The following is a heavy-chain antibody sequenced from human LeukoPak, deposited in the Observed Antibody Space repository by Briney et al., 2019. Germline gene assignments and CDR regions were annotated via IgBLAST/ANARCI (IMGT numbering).Heavy chain of an antibody. Sequence: ASVKVSCKASGYTFTSYGISWVRQAPGQGLEWMGWISAYNGNTNYAQKLQGGVTMTTDTSTSTAYMELRSLRSDDTAVYYCARDWGGYCSGGGCYIFDYWGQGTLVTVSS. V-gene: IGHV1-18*01. CDR2: ISAYNGNT. J-gene: IGHJ4*02. D-gene: IGHD2-15*01. CDR1: GYTFTSYG. CDR3: ARDWGGYCSGGGCYIFDY.